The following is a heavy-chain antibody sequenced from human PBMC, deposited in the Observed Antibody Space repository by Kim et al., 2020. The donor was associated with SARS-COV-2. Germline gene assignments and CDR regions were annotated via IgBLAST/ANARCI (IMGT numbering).Heavy chain of an antibody. CDR1: GFTFSSYA. Sequence: GGSLRLSCAASGFTFSSYAMHWVRQAPGKGLEWVAVISYDGSNKYYADSVKGRFTISRDNSKNTLYLQMNSLRAEDTAVYYCARGYGSGSYYSSYYYYGMDVWGQGTTVTVSS. CDR2: ISYDGSNK. D-gene: IGHD3-10*01. CDR3: ARGYGSGSYYSSYYYYGMDV. V-gene: IGHV3-30*04. J-gene: IGHJ6*02.